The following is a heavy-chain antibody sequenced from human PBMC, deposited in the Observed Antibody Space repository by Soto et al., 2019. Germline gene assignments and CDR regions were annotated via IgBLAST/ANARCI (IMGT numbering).Heavy chain of an antibody. CDR1: GDTFRSYA. CDR2: IIPIFATS. V-gene: IGHV1-69*01. D-gene: IGHD1-7*01. CDR3: ARRDITGTTFHY. Sequence: QVQLVQSGAEVKQPGSSVKVSCKASGDTFRSYAFSWVRQAPGQGLEWMGGIIPIFATSNYAQKFQGRVTITADESASTAYMELSSLRSEDTAVYLCARRDITGTTFHYWGQGTLVTVSS. J-gene: IGHJ4*02.